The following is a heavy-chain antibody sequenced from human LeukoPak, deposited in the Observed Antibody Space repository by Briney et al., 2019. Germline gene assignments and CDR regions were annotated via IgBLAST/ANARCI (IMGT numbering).Heavy chain of an antibody. CDR2: INPNSGGT. J-gene: IGHJ4*02. V-gene: IGHV1-2*02. CDR1: GYTYTGYY. CDR3: ARGSDDFWSGYSPSY. Sequence: ASVKVSCXASGYTYTGYYMHWVRQAPGQGLKWMGWINPNSGGTNYAQKFQGRVTMTRDTSISTAYMELSRLRSDDTAVYYCARGSDDFWSGYSPSYWGQGTLVTVSS. D-gene: IGHD3-3*01.